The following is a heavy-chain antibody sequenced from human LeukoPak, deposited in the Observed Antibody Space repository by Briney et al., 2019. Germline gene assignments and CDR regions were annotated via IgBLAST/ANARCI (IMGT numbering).Heavy chain of an antibody. J-gene: IGHJ3*02. D-gene: IGHD3-10*01. CDR1: GYSFTSYW. V-gene: IGHV5-51*01. Sequence: PGESLKISCEGFGYSFTSYWIGWVRQMPGKGLECLGIIYPGDSDTRYSPSFQGHVTISADKSISTAYLQWSSLKAPDTAIYYCARGATTMIRGVIKGVAFDIWGQGTMVTVSS. CDR2: IYPGDSDT. CDR3: ARGATTMIRGVIKGVAFDI.